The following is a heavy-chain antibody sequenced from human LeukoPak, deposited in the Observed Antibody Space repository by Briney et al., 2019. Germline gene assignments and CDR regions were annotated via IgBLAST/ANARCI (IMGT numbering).Heavy chain of an antibody. Sequence: SGRSLRLSCAASGFTFSSYGMHWVRQAPGKGLEWVAVIWYDGSNKYYADSVKGRFTISRDNSKNTLYLQMNSLRAEDTAVYYCARDSVPWQQLVPLDYWGQGTLVTVSS. CDR3: ARDSVPWQQLVPLDY. CDR2: IWYDGSNK. D-gene: IGHD6-13*01. V-gene: IGHV3-33*01. CDR1: GFTFSSYG. J-gene: IGHJ4*02.